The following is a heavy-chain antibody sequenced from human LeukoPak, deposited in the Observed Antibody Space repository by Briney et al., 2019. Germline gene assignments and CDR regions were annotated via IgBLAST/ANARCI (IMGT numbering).Heavy chain of an antibody. CDR3: ARGHPPGTYYDILTGYSSWFDP. CDR1: GFTFSNYG. V-gene: IGHV4-4*02. J-gene: IGHJ5*02. Sequence: GSLRLSCTASGFTFSNYGMSWVRQAPGKGLEWIGEIYHSGSTNYNPSLKSRVTISVDKSKNQFSLKLSSVTAADTAVYYCARGHPPGTYYDILTGYSSWFDPWGQGTLVTVSS. CDR2: IYHSGST. D-gene: IGHD3-9*01.